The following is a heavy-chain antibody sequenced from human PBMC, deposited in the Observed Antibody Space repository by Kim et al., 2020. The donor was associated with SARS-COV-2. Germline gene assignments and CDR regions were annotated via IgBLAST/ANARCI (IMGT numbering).Heavy chain of an antibody. J-gene: IGHJ6*02. CDR2: IYSGGST. CDR1: GFTVSSNY. V-gene: IGHV3-53*01. Sequence: GGSLRLSCAASGFTVSSNYMSWVRQAPGKGLEWVSVIYSGGSTYYADSVKGRFTISRDNSKNTLYLQMNSLRAVDTAVYYCARDYRPVNYYGSGTQGYGMDVWGQGTTVTVSS. CDR3: ARDYRPVNYYGSGTQGYGMDV. D-gene: IGHD3-10*01.